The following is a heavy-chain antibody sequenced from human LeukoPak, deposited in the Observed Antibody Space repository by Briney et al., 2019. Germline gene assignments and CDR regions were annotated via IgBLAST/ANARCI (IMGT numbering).Heavy chain of an antibody. J-gene: IGHJ4*02. CDR2: ISSNGSTR. Sequence: PGGSLRLSCAASGVTFSSYEKNWGRQAQGKGMEGVSYISSNGSTRNYADSLKGRFTIFRDNAKNSLYPQMNSLRAEDTAVYYCARALHFWSGYYLVYYFDYWGQGTLVTVSS. CDR3: ARALHFWSGYYLVYYFDY. V-gene: IGHV3-48*03. D-gene: IGHD3-3*01. CDR1: GVTFSSYE.